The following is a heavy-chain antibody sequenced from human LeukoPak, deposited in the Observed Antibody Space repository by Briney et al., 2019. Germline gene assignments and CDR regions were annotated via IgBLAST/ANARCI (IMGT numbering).Heavy chain of an antibody. CDR2: IYTSGST. D-gene: IGHD1-26*01. Sequence: SETLSLTCTVSGGSISSDYWSWIRQPAGKGLEWIGRIYTSGSTNYNPSLKSRVTISVDKSKNQFSLKLSSVTAADTAVYYCARDRGRYPYYFDYWGQGTLATVSS. CDR1: GGSISSDY. J-gene: IGHJ4*02. CDR3: ARDRGRYPYYFDY. V-gene: IGHV4-4*07.